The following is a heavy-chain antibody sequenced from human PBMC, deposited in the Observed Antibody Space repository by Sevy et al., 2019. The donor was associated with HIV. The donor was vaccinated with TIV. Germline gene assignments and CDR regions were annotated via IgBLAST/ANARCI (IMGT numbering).Heavy chain of an antibody. V-gene: IGHV3-48*01. Sequence: GGSLRLSCAASGFSFSSFSMNWVRQAPGKGQEWVSYISTGSSTIYYADSVNGRFTISRDNAKNSLYLQMNSLRAEDTAVYYCARGSDGYSYGLLDYWGQGTLVTVSS. CDR2: ISTGSSTI. CDR1: GFSFSSFS. CDR3: ARGSDGYSYGLLDY. J-gene: IGHJ4*02. D-gene: IGHD5-18*01.